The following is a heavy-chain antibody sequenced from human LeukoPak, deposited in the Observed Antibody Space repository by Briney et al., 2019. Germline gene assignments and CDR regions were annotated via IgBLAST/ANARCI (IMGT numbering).Heavy chain of an antibody. CDR3: AREGSSSSYNWFDP. Sequence: APVKVSCQASGYTFTGYYMHWVRQAPGQGLEWMGWINPNSGGTNYAQKFQGRVTMTRDTSISTAYMELGRLRSDDTAVYYCAREGSSSSYNWFDPWGQGTLVTVSS. J-gene: IGHJ5*02. CDR2: INPNSGGT. CDR1: GYTFTGYY. D-gene: IGHD6-6*01. V-gene: IGHV1-2*02.